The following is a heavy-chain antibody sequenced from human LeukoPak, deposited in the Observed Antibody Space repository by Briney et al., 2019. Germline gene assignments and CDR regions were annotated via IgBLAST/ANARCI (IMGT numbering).Heavy chain of an antibody. CDR1: GGSISSGSYY. CDR3: ASGIDY. J-gene: IGHJ4*02. CDR2: IYTSGST. V-gene: IGHV4-61*02. Sequence: SETLSLTCTVSGGSISSGSYYWSWIRQPAGKGLEWIGRIYTSGSTNYNPSLKSRVTISVDTSKNQFSLKLSSLTAADTAVYYCASGIDYWGQGTLVTVSS. D-gene: IGHD1-26*01.